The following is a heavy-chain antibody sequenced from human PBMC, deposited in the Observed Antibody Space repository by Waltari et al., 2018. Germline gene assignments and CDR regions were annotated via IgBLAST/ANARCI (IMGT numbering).Heavy chain of an antibody. V-gene: IGHV4-38-2*01. J-gene: IGHJ4*02. CDR2: IYHSGST. CDR3: ARQGEGFDY. CDR1: GYSISSGYY. D-gene: IGHD3-10*01. Sequence: QVQLQESGPGLVKPSETLSLTCAVSGYSISSGYYWGWIRQPPGKGLEWIGSIYHSGSTYYNPSLKSRFTISVDTSKNQFSLKLSSVTAADTAVYYCARQGEGFDYWGQGTLVTVSS.